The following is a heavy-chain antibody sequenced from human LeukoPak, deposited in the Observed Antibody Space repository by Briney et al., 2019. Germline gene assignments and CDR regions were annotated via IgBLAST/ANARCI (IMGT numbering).Heavy chain of an antibody. Sequence: SETLSLTCSVSGFSISSGYYWGWIRQPPGKGLEWIANIYEGGSTYYKPSLRSRVTMSVDTSKNQFSLKLSSVTAADTAVYYCARSSSALDYWGQGTLVTVSS. D-gene: IGHD3-22*01. J-gene: IGHJ4*02. V-gene: IGHV4-38-2*01. CDR3: ARSSSALDY. CDR1: GFSISSGYY. CDR2: IYEGGST.